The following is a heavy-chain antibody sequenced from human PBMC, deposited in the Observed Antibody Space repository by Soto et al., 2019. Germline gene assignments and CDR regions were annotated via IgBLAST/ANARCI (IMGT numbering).Heavy chain of an antibody. D-gene: IGHD2-2*01. CDR3: ARTLGYCSSTSCYGAFDI. J-gene: IGHJ3*02. CDR2: IFSNDEK. CDR1: GFSLSNTRMG. V-gene: IGHV2-26*01. Sequence: QVTLKESGPVLVKPTETLTLTCTVSGFSLSNTRMGVSWIRQPPGKALEWLAHIFSNDEKSYSTSLKSRLTISKDTSKSQVVLTMTNMDPVDTATYYCARTLGYCSSTSCYGAFDIWGQGTMVTVSS.